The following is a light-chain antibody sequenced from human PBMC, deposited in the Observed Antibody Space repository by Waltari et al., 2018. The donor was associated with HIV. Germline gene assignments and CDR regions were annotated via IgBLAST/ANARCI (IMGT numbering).Light chain of an antibody. CDR1: SRDVGSYNY. V-gene: IGLV2-11*01. J-gene: IGLJ2*01. CDR3: CSYAGSFTLI. Sequence: QSALTQPRSVSGSPGQSVTISCTGTSRDVGSYNYVSWYQLRPGTAPKLFLFDISKRPSGVPDRFSGSVSGSTASLTISGLQADDAADYYCCSYAGSFTLIFGGGTTLTVL. CDR2: DIS.